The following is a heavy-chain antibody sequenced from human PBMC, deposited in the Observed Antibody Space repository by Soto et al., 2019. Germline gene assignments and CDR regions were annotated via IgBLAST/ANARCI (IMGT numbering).Heavy chain of an antibody. J-gene: IGHJ4*02. V-gene: IGHV4-30-4*01. CDR3: ARYYYDSSGYYYFDY. CDR1: GGSISSGDYY. D-gene: IGHD3-22*01. CDR2: IYYSGST. Sequence: SETLSLTCTVSGGSISSGDYYWSWIRQLPGKGLEWIGYIYYSGSTYYNPSLKSRVTISVDTSKNQFSLKLSSVTAADTAVYYCARYYYDSSGYYYFDYWGQGTLVTVSS.